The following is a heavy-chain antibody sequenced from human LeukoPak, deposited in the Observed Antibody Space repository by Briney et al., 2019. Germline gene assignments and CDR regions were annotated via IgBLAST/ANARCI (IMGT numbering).Heavy chain of an antibody. J-gene: IGHJ4*02. Sequence: ASVKVSCKVSGYTLTELSMHWVRQAPGKGLEWMGGFDPEDGETIYAQKLQGRVTMTTDTSTSTAYMELRSLRSDDTAVYYCARDGSWGQGTLVTVSS. D-gene: IGHD5-12*01. CDR1: GYTLTELS. CDR2: FDPEDGET. CDR3: ARDGS. V-gene: IGHV1-24*01.